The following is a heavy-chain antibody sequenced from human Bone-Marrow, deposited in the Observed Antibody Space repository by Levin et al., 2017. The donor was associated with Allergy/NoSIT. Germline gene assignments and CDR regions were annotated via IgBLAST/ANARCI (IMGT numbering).Heavy chain of an antibody. J-gene: IGHJ4*02. D-gene: IGHD1-26*01. CDR2: IFYSGIT. V-gene: IGHV4-39*07. Sequence: PGGSLRLSCNVSGGSIISSSHYWGWIRQPPGKGLEWIGAIFYSGITYNNPSLKSRVTISVDTSKNQFYLSLSSVTAADTAVYYCASDASGRIVGTTHLDYWGRGTLVTVTS. CDR3: ASDASGRIVGTTHLDY. CDR1: GGSIISSSHY.